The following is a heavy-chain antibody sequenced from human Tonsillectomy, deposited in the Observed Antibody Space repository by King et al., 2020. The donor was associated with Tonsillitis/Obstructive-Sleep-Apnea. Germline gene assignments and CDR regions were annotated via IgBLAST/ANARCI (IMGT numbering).Heavy chain of an antibody. CDR2: IYSGGGT. D-gene: IGHD2-2*02. V-gene: IGHV3-53*01. CDR3: ARDRVVVVPAAIPVYYYYGMDV. CDR1: GFTVSSNY. J-gene: IGHJ6*02. Sequence: VQLVESGGGLIQPGGSVRLSCAASGFTVSSNYMSWVRQAPGKGLEWVSIIYSGGGTYYADSVKGRFTISRDNSKNKLYLHMNSLRAEDTAVYYCARDRVVVVPAAIPVYYYYGMDVWGQGTTVTVSS.